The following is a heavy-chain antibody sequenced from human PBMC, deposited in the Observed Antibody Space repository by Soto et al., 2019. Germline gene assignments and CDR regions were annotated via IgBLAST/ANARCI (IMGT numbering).Heavy chain of an antibody. CDR3: AREGGHVAGMHHYGIDV. CDR2: ISGRSGGT. J-gene: IGHJ6*02. V-gene: IGHV1-18*01. D-gene: IGHD1-26*01. CDR1: GYSFNSYG. Sequence: ASVKVSCKASGYSFNSYGINWVRQAPGQGLELMGRISGRSGGTNYAQKVRDRITMATDTSTRTDYMELRSLTSDDTDVYYCAREGGHVAGMHHYGIDVWGQATKGTVSS.